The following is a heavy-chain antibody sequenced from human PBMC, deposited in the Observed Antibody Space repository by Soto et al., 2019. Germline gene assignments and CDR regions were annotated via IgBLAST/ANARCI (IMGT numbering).Heavy chain of an antibody. V-gene: IGHV1-3*01. J-gene: IGHJ5*02. D-gene: IGHD2-15*01. CDR2: INAGNGNT. CDR3: ARDFGRGYCSGGSCYYYNWFDP. CDR1: GYTFTSYD. Sequence: QVQLVQAGAEVKKPGASVKVSCKASGYTFTSYDMHWVRQAPGQRLEWMGWINAGNGNTKYSQKFQGRVTITRDTSASTAYMELSSLRSEDTAVYYCARDFGRGYCSGGSCYYYNWFDPWGQGTLVAVSS.